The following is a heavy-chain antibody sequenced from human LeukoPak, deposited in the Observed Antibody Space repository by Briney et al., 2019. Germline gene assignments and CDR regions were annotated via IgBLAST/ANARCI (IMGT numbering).Heavy chain of an antibody. CDR2: ISAYKGNT. V-gene: IGHV1-18*01. CDR1: GYTFTIYG. Sequence: GASVSLSFTASGYTFTIYGISGVRQAPGQGREWVGWISAYKGNTNYAKKLQGRVTIPTDTSTSTAYMELRSLRSDDTAVYYCARDFLEYDFWSGYYPYWFDPWGQGTLVTVSS. CDR3: ARDFLEYDFWSGYYPYWFDP. J-gene: IGHJ5*02. D-gene: IGHD3-3*01.